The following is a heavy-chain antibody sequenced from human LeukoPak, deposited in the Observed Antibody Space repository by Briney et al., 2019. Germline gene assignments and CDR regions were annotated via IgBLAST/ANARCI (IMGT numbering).Heavy chain of an antibody. D-gene: IGHD2-21*02. Sequence: SETLSLTCTVSGGSISSGDYYWSWIRQPPGKGLEWIGYIYYSGSTYYNPSLKSRVTISVDTSKNQFSLKLSSVTAADTAVYYCARGKGFGVVTAFDYWGQEPLVTVSS. J-gene: IGHJ4*02. CDR1: GGSISSGDYY. CDR2: IYYSGST. CDR3: ARGKGFGVVTAFDY. V-gene: IGHV4-30-4*01.